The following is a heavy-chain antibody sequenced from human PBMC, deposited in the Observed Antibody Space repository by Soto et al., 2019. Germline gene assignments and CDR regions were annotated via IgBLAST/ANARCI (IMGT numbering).Heavy chain of an antibody. CDR2: ISAVNGNT. J-gene: IGHJ5*02. V-gene: IGHV1-3*01. Sequence: ASVKVSCKASGYTFSNYAIHWVRQAPGQRLEWMGWISAVNGNTKYSERFQGRVTFTSDTSASTAYMGLSSLGAEDTAVYYCAKKVGDSSSWTYFNPWGQGTLVTVSS. D-gene: IGHD6-6*01. CDR1: GYTFSNYA. CDR3: AKKVGDSSSWTYFNP.